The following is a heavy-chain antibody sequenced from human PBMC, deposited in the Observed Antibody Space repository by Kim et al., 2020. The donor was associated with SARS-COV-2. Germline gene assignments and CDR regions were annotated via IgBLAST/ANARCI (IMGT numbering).Heavy chain of an antibody. D-gene: IGHD3-16*01. Sequence: GGSLRLSCAASGFTFSSYGIHWVRQAPGKGLEWVAVIWYDGSRKYYADSVKGRFTISRDNSKNTLYLQMNSLRAEDTAVYYCGRDLMGSGGYYGMDVWGQGTTVTVSS. CDR1: GFTFSSYG. J-gene: IGHJ6*02. CDR3: GRDLMGSGGYYGMDV. CDR2: IWYDGSRK. V-gene: IGHV3-33*01.